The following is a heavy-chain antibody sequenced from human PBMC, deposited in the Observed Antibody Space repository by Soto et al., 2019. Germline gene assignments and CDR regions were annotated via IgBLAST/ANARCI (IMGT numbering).Heavy chain of an antibody. J-gene: IGHJ6*03. CDR1: GFTLSGYA. V-gene: IGHV3-64*01. CDR2: ISSNGVGT. D-gene: IGHD6-6*01. Sequence: GGSLRLSCAASGFTLSGYAMDWVRQAPGKGLEYVSGISSNGVGTYYANYVQGRFTISRDNSKNTVYLQMGSLRPEDMVLYYCARRARPDFYYMDVWGKGTTVTVSS. CDR3: ARRARPDFYYMDV.